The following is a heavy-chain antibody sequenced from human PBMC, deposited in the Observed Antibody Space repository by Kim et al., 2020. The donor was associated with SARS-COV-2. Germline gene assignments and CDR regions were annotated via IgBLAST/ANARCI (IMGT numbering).Heavy chain of an antibody. J-gene: IGHJ2*01. CDR1: GYSFTSYW. Sequence: GESLKISCKGSGYSFTSYWISWVRQMPGKGLEWMGRIDPSDSYTNYSPSFQGHVTISADKSISTAYLHWSSLKAPDTASFYRWRLAGEPYWYFDLRGRGT. V-gene: IGHV5-10-1*01. D-gene: IGHD6-13*01. CDR2: IDPSDSYT. CDR3: WRLAGEPYWYFDL.